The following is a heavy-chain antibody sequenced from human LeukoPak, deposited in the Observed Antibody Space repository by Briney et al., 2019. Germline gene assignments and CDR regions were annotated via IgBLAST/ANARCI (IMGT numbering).Heavy chain of an antibody. V-gene: IGHV4-38-2*02. Sequence: SETLSLTCTVSGYSISSGYYWGWIRPPPGKGLEWIGSIYHSGSTYYNPSLKSRVTISVDTSKNQFSLKLSSVTAADTAVYYCARGGYGDYVGFNYYYYMDVWGKGTTVTVSS. CDR1: GYSISSGYY. CDR3: ARGGYGDYVGFNYYYYMDV. CDR2: IYHSGST. J-gene: IGHJ6*03. D-gene: IGHD4-17*01.